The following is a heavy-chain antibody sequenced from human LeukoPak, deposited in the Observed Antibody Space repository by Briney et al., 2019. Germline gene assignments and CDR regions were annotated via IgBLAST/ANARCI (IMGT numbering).Heavy chain of an antibody. CDR2: ISGSGGST. CDR1: GFTFSSYA. Sequence: GGSLRLSCAASGFTFSSYAMSWVRQAPGKGLEWVTAISGSGGSTNYADSVKGRFTISRDNSKNTLYLQMNSLRAEDAAVYYCAKDPAAAGTADFFQHWGQGTLVTVSS. J-gene: IGHJ1*01. CDR3: AKDPAAAGTADFFQH. V-gene: IGHV3-23*01. D-gene: IGHD6-13*01.